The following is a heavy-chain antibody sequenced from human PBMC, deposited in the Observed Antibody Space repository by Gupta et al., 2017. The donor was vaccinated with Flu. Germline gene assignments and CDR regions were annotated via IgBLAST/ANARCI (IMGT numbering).Heavy chain of an antibody. CDR3: ARAGGRENWFDP. CDR2: IWYDESNK. CDR1: GLTFSCYG. J-gene: IGHJ5*02. V-gene: IGHV3-33*01. D-gene: IGHD3-10*01. Sequence: QVQSVASGGGVVTPGRSLRLSCAAYGLTFSCYGMHLVGPAPGKGLEWVAVIWYDESNKYYADSVKGRFTISRDNSKNTLYLQMNSRRAEDTAVYYCARAGGRENWFDPWGQGTLVTVSS.